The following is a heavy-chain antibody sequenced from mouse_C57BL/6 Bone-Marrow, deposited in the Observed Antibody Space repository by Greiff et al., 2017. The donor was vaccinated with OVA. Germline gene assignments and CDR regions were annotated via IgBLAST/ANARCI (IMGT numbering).Heavy chain of an antibody. J-gene: IGHJ2*01. V-gene: IGHV1-15*01. Sequence: QVQLKESGAELVRPGASVTLSCKASGYTFTDYEMHWVKQTPVHGLEWIGAIDPETGGPAYNQKFKGKAILTADKSSSTAYMELRSLTSEDSAVYYDTRSCRNDGDFDYWGQGTTLTVSA. D-gene: IGHD2-14*01. CDR3: TRSCRNDGDFDY. CDR2: IDPETGGP. CDR1: GYTFTDYE.